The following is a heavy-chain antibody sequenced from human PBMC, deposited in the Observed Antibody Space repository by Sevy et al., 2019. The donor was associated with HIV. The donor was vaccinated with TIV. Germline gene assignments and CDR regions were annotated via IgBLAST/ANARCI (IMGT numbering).Heavy chain of an antibody. J-gene: IGHJ6*03. CDR2: IYYSGST. CDR1: GGSISSYY. V-gene: IGHV4-59*01. CDR3: ARDGLDGYYDSSGYYYYYMDV. D-gene: IGHD3-22*01. Sequence: SETLSLTCTVSGGSISSYYWSWIRQPPGKGLEWIGYIYYSGSTNYNPSLKSRVTISVDTSKNQFSLKLSSVTAADTAVYYGARDGLDGYYDSSGYYYYYMDVRGKGTTVTVSS.